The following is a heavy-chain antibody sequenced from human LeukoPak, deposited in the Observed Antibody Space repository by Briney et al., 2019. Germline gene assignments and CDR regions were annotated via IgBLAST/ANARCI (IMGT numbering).Heavy chain of an antibody. D-gene: IGHD3-22*01. CDR3: AKDGYYYDSSGYYPRY. V-gene: IGHV3-30*02. CDR1: GFTFSSYG. J-gene: IGHJ4*02. CDR2: IRYGGSNK. Sequence: GGSLRLSCAASGFTFSSYGMHWVRQAPGKGLEWVAFIRYGGSNKYYADSVKGRFTISRDNSKNTLYLQMNSLRAEDTAVYYCAKDGYYYDSSGYYPRYWGQGTLVTVSS.